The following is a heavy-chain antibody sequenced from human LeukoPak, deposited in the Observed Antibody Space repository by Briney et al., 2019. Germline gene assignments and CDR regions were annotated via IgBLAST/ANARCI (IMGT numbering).Heavy chain of an antibody. CDR3: ARFVVSGSYIDY. V-gene: IGHV4-4*02. CDR1: GGSISSSNR. D-gene: IGHD1-26*01. J-gene: IGHJ4*02. CDR2: IYHSGST. Sequence: TSETLSLTCAVSGGSISSSNRWSWVRQPPGKGLEWIGEIYHSGSTNYNPSLKSRVTISVDKSKNQFSLKLSSVTAADTAAYYCARFVVSGSYIDYWGQGTLVTVSS.